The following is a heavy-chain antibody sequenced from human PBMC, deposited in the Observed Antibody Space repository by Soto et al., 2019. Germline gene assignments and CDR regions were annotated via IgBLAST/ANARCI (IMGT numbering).Heavy chain of an antibody. CDR3: AREGAASYSYYYGTDV. CDR1: GGSISSGDAY. D-gene: IGHD3-16*01. V-gene: IGHV4-30-4*01. CDR2: IYYRGRP. Sequence: QVQLQESGPGLVKPSQTLSLTCTVSGGSISSGDAYWSWIRQSPGKGLEWIGYIYYRGRPFYNPSLKSRATISVDTSKNQFSLKLNSVTAADTAVYYCAREGAASYSYYYGTDVWGQGTTVTVSS. J-gene: IGHJ6*02.